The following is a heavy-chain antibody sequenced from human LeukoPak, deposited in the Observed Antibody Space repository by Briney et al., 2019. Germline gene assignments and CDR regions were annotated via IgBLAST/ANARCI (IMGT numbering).Heavy chain of an antibody. Sequence: PGGFLRLSCAASGFTFSRYWMHWVRQVPGKGLEWVSRLNEDGRTTAYADSVQGRFTIYRDNSQNTLYLQMNSLRAEDTALYYCARDLGGIAGSWGQGALVTVSS. J-gene: IGHJ1*01. V-gene: IGHV3-74*01. D-gene: IGHD1-26*01. CDR3: ARDLGGIAGS. CDR1: GFTFSRYW. CDR2: LNEDGRTT.